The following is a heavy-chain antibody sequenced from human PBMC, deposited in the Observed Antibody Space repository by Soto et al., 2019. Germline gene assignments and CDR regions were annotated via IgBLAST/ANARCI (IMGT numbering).Heavy chain of an antibody. Sequence: GGSLRLSCAASGFTFSSYGMHWVRQAPGKGLEWVAVIWYDGSNKYYADSVKGRFTISRDNSKNTLYLQMNSLRAEDTAVYYCARAHSGSYRVSSFDPWGQGTLVTVSS. V-gene: IGHV3-33*01. J-gene: IGHJ5*02. D-gene: IGHD1-26*01. CDR2: IWYDGSNK. CDR3: ARAHSGSYRVSSFDP. CDR1: GFTFSSYG.